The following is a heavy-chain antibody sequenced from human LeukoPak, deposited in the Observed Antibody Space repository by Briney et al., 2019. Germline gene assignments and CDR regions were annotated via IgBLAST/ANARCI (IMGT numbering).Heavy chain of an antibody. Sequence: GGSLRLSCAASGFTFSSYGMHWVRQARGKGLEWVAFIRYDGSNKYYADSVKGRFTISRDNSKNTLYLQMNSLRAEDTAVYYCAKDRSSSGYYYYYFDYWGQGTLVTVSS. CDR1: GFTFSSYG. D-gene: IGHD3-22*01. CDR3: AKDRSSSGYYYYYFDY. V-gene: IGHV3-30*02. CDR2: IRYDGSNK. J-gene: IGHJ4*02.